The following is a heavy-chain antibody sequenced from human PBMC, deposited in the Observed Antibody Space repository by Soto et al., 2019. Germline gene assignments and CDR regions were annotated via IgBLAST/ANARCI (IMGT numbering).Heavy chain of an antibody. V-gene: IGHV1-2*06. CDR1: GYTFTVYY. D-gene: IGHD1-26*01. Sequence: QVQLVQSGAEVKKPGASVNVSCKASGYTFTVYYMHWVRQAPGQGLEWMGRNNPKSGGTMYPQKFQGRVTMTWDTSISTAYMALTRLRSDDTAVYYCARDLAKGGGSAGFDYWGQGTLVTVSS. J-gene: IGHJ4*02. CDR3: ARDLAKGGGSAGFDY. CDR2: NNPKSGGT.